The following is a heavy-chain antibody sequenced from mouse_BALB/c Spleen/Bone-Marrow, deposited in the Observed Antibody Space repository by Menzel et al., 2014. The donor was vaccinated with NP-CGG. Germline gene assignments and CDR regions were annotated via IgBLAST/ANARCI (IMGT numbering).Heavy chain of an antibody. D-gene: IGHD3-1*01. CDR3: TTLARSDFDY. J-gene: IGHJ2*01. Sequence: PGQGLEWIGAIYPGNSDASYNQKVKGKAKLTAVTSASTAYMELISLTNEDSAVYYCTTLARSDFDYWGQGTTLTVSS. V-gene: IGHV1-5*01. CDR2: IYPGNSDA.